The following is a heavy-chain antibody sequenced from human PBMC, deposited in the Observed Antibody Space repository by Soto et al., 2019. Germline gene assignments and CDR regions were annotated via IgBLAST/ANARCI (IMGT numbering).Heavy chain of an antibody. D-gene: IGHD2-8*01. V-gene: IGHV3-30*03. Sequence: PGGSLRLSCAVFGLDLSVYGMHWVRQAPGKGLEWVAVISYDGFNKYYADTVKGRFTISRDDADNSLFLQMNSLGADDTALYYCVREHLYFNDVFGRPLNGLDMWGPGTMVTVSS. J-gene: IGHJ3*02. CDR2: ISYDGFNK. CDR3: VREHLYFNDVFGRPLNGLDM. CDR1: GLDLSVYG.